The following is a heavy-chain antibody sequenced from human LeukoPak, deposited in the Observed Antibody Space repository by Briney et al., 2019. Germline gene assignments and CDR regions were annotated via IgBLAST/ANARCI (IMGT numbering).Heavy chain of an antibody. V-gene: IGHV4-59*01. CDR3: ARLQGDSTAIFDY. Sequence: SETLSLACTVSGGSISGDYWSWIRQPPGKGLEWVAYIYYTGATNYNPSLKSRATISVDTSKNQFSLRLSSVTAADTAVYCCARLQGDSTAIFDYWGQGTLVSVSS. J-gene: IGHJ4*02. CDR2: IYYTGAT. D-gene: IGHD2-21*01. CDR1: GGSISGDY.